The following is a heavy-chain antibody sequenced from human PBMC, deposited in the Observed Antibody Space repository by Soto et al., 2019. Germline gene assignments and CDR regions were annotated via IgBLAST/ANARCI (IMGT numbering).Heavy chain of an antibody. J-gene: IGHJ4*02. D-gene: IGHD6-19*01. V-gene: IGHV3-21*01. Sequence: EVQLVESGGGLVKPGGSLRLSCAASGFTFSSYSMNWVRQAPGKGLEWVSSISSSSSYIYYADSVKGRFTISRDNAKNSLYLQMNSLRAEDTAVYYCARESAVAGALDYWGQGTLVTVSS. CDR3: ARESAVAGALDY. CDR2: ISSSSSYI. CDR1: GFTFSSYS.